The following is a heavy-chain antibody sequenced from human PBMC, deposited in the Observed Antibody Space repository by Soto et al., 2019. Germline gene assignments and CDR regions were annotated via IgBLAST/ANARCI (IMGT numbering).Heavy chain of an antibody. V-gene: IGHV1-69*01. CDR1: GGTFSSYT. J-gene: IGHJ4*02. CDR3: AREGRYYGSGSYPFDY. CDR2: IIPIFGTA. D-gene: IGHD3-10*01. Sequence: QVQLVQSGAEVKKPGSSVKVSCKASGGTFSSYTISWVRQAPGQGLEWMGGIIPIFGTANYAQKFQGRVTITADESTSTADMELSSLRSEDMAVYYCAREGRYYGSGSYPFDYWGQGTLVTVSS.